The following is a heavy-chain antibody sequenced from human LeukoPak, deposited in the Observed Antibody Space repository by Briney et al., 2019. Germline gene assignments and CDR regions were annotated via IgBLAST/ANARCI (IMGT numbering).Heavy chain of an antibody. D-gene: IGHD3-22*01. V-gene: IGHV3-9*01. CDR2: ISWNSGSI. Sequence: GRSLRLSCAASGFTFDYYAMHWVRQAPGKGLEWVSGISWNSGSIGYADSVKGRFTISRDNAKNSLYLQMNSLRAEDTVLYYCAVYDRSGYRNFDYWGQGTLVTVSS. CDR3: AVYDRSGYRNFDY. J-gene: IGHJ4*02. CDR1: GFTFDYYA.